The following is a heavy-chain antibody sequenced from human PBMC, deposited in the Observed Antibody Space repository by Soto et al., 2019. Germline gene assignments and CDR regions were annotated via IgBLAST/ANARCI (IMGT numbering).Heavy chain of an antibody. CDR1: GFTFSSYA. J-gene: IGHJ6*02. CDR3: ARDVWETTSRYYGLDL. Sequence: PGGSLRLSCAASGFTFSSYAMTWVRQAPGKRLEWVSGISGSGGTTSYTDSVKGRFTISRDNSKKTLFLEMKSLGVEDTAVYFCARDVWETTSRYYGLDLWRLGTTVTVSS. V-gene: IGHV3-23*01. CDR2: ISGSGGTT. D-gene: IGHD1-26*01.